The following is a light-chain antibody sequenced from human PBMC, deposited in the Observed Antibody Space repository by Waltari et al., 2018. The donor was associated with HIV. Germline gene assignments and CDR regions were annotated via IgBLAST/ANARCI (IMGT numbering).Light chain of an antibody. V-gene: IGKV3-20*01. CDR2: DVS. CDR3: QQYGTSPRT. CDR1: QSVSGRY. Sequence: DIVLTQFPGTLSLSPGERATLSCRANQSVSGRYVAWYQQKPGQPPRVLLYDVSSRATGIPDRFSGGGSGTIFTLTISRLEPDDFAVYFCQQYGTSPRTFGQGTKVDFK. J-gene: IGKJ1*01.